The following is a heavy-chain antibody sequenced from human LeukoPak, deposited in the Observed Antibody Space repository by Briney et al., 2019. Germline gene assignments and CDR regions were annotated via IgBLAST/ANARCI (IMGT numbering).Heavy chain of an antibody. D-gene: IGHD4-11*01. J-gene: IGHJ5*02. CDR3: ARDSDYSGNGNGDWFDP. Sequence: ASVKVSCKASGFRFSSFGVSWVRQAPGQGLEWMGWISNYFGVTHYAEKFEDRVTMTVDTSTTTVYMELRSLKYNDTAIYYCARDSDYSGNGNGDWFDPWGQGTVVIVSS. CDR2: ISNYFGVT. V-gene: IGHV1-18*04. CDR1: GFRFSSFG.